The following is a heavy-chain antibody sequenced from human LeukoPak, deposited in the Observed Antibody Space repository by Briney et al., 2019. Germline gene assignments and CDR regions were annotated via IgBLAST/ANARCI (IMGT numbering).Heavy chain of an antibody. CDR2: IDANNGDT. CDR1: GYTFRGNY. J-gene: IGHJ4*02. Sequence: ASVKISCKASGYTFRGNYIHWLRPAPGHGLERMGWIDANNGDTKSAQKFQGRVTMGRATSISTVYMDLGSLSPDDVSVYYCARDPSSVTLYFFDYWGQGTLVTVSS. V-gene: IGHV1-2*02. CDR3: ARDPSSVTLYFFDY. D-gene: IGHD4-11*01.